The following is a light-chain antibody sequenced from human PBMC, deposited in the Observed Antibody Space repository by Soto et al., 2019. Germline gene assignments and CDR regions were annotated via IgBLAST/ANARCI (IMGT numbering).Light chain of an antibody. Sequence: QSMVTQPPSVSAAPRQRVTISCSGSSSNIGNNAVNWYQQLPGKAPKLLIHFDDRVASGVSDRFSGSKSGTSASLSIIDLQAEDEGDYYCAVWDDSLNGPLFGGGTKLTVL. CDR1: SSNIGNNA. V-gene: IGLV1-36*01. CDR2: FDD. J-gene: IGLJ3*02. CDR3: AVWDDSLNGPL.